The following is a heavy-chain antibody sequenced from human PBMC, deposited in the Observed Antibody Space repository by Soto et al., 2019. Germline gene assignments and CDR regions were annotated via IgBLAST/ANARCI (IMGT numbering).Heavy chain of an antibody. J-gene: IGHJ5*02. CDR1: GGSISSSSYY. CDR3: ASYYDTYYYDSSGYYIDP. D-gene: IGHD3-22*01. CDR2: IYYSGST. Sequence: PSETLSLTCTVSGGSISSSSYYWGWIRQPPGKGLEWIGSIYYSGSTYYNPSLKSRVTISVDTSKNQFSLKLSSVTAADTAVFYCASYYDTYYYDSSGYYIDPWGQGTLVTVSS. V-gene: IGHV4-39*01.